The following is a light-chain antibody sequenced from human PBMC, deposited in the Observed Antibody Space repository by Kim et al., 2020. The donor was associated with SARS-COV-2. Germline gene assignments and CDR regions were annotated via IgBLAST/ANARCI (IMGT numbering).Light chain of an antibody. CDR3: QVWDSSSDHVV. Sequence: YELPQPPSVSVAPGKTARITCGGNNIGSKSVHWYQQKPGQAPVLVIYYDSDRPSGIPERFSGSNSGNTATLTISRVEAGDEADYYCQVWDSSSDHVVFGGGTQLTVL. CDR1: NIGSKS. V-gene: IGLV3-21*04. J-gene: IGLJ2*01. CDR2: YDS.